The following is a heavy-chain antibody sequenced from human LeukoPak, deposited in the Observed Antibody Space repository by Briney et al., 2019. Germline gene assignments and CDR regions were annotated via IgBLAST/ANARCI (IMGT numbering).Heavy chain of an antibody. CDR2: IYYSGST. Sequence: SETLSLTCTVSGGSISSSTYYWSWIRQPPGMGLEWIGSIYYSGSTLYNASLKSRVTISVDTSKNPFSLKLSSVTAADTAVYYCARHFHYSNNWFDPWGQGTLVTVSS. D-gene: IGHD4-11*01. V-gene: IGHV4-39*01. J-gene: IGHJ5*02. CDR3: ARHFHYSNNWFDP. CDR1: GGSISSSTYY.